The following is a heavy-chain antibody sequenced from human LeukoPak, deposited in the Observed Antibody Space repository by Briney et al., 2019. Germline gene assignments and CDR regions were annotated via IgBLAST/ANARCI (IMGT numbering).Heavy chain of an antibody. CDR3: ATHCGGDCYPIGYFDY. CDR2: ISGSGANT. D-gene: IGHD2-21*02. V-gene: IGHV3-23*01. J-gene: IGHJ4*02. Sequence: GGSLRLSCAASGFTSNTYAMSWVRQAPGKGLEWVSAISGSGANTYYADSVKGRFTISRDNSKSTLYLQMNSLRAEDTAVYYCATHCGGDCYPIGYFDYWGQGTLVTVSS. CDR1: GFTSNTYA.